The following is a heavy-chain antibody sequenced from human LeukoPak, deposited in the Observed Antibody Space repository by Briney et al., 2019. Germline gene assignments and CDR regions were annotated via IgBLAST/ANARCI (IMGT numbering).Heavy chain of an antibody. Sequence: ASVKVSCKASGYTFTGYYMHWVRRAPGQGLEWMGWINPNSGGTNYAQKFQGRVTMTRDTSISTAYMELSRLRSDDTAVYYCARDLGSGHSSGYYYYYYGMDVWGQGTTVTVSS. V-gene: IGHV1-2*02. J-gene: IGHJ6*02. D-gene: IGHD3-22*01. CDR3: ARDLGSGHSSGYYYYYYGMDV. CDR2: INPNSGGT. CDR1: GYTFTGYY.